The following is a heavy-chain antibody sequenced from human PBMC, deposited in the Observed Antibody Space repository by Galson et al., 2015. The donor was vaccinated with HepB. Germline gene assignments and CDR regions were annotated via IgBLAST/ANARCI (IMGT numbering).Heavy chain of an antibody. CDR1: GFTFSSYS. V-gene: IGHV3-48*02. Sequence: SLRLSCAASGFTFSSYSMNWVRQAPGKGLEWVSYISSSSSTMHYADSVKGRFTISRDNAKNSLYLQMNSLRDEDTAVYYCARDLGYCSSTSCYNWFDPWGQGTLVTVSS. CDR2: ISSSSSTM. CDR3: ARDLGYCSSTSCYNWFDP. D-gene: IGHD2-2*01. J-gene: IGHJ5*02.